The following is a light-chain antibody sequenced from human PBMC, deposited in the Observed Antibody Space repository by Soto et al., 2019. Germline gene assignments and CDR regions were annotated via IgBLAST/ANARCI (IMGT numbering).Light chain of an antibody. CDR3: NSYTSGGTQV. CDR2: EVS. V-gene: IGLV2-14*01. CDR1: SGDVGGYDY. Sequence: QSVLTQPASVSGSPGQSITISCTGTSGDVGGYDYVSWYQQSPGKAPKLIIYEVSKRPSGVTNRFSGSKSDNTASLTISGLQAEDEADYYCNSYTSGGTQVFGTGTKVTVL. J-gene: IGLJ1*01.